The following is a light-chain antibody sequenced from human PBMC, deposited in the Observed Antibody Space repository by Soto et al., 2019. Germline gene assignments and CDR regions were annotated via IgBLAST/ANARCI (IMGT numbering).Light chain of an antibody. CDR2: AAS. J-gene: IGKJ2*01. Sequence: AIQMTQSPSSLSASVGDRITITCRASQGIRNDLGWYQQKPGKAPKLLIYAASSLQSGVPSRFSGSGSGTDFTLTISSLQPEDFATHYCLQDYNYPYTFGQGTKLEIK. CDR1: QGIRND. V-gene: IGKV1-6*01. CDR3: LQDYNYPYT.